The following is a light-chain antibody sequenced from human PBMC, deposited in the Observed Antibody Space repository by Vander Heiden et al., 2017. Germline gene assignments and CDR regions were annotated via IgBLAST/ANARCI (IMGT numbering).Light chain of an antibody. V-gene: IGKV3-15*01. CDR3: QQYNNWPRT. CDR2: GAS. CDR1: QSVSSN. J-gene: IGKJ1*01. Sequence: EIEMTQSPATLSVSPGERATLSCRASQSVSSNLAWYQQNPGQAPRLLIHGASTRATGFPPRFSGSGSGTEFTLTISSLQSEDFAVYYCQQYNNWPRTFGQGTKVEIK.